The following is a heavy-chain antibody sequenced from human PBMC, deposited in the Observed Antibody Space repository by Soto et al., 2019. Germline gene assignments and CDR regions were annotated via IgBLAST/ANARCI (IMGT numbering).Heavy chain of an antibody. J-gene: IGHJ4*02. V-gene: IGHV3-48*01. Sequence: EVQVVESGGGLVQPGGSLRLSCAGSGFTFSNYMMNWVRQAPGKGLEWVSFISSSSSSIYYADSVKGRFTISRDNAKNSLYLQMNSLRVEDTAVYYCARDQGGYYGSGNDYWGQGILVTVSS. D-gene: IGHD3-10*01. CDR1: GFTFSNYM. CDR3: ARDQGGYYGSGNDY. CDR2: ISSSSSSI.